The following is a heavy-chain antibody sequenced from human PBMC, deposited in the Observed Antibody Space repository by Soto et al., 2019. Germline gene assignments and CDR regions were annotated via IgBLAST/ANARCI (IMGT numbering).Heavy chain of an antibody. J-gene: IGHJ6*02. D-gene: IGHD2-2*01. CDR2: IGESGTPT. V-gene: IGHV3-23*01. Sequence: GXSLRLSCAASGFTFSSYAIKWVGQAPGKGLEWVSLIGESGTPTYYADSVKGRFTISRDNSGNTLFLEMYSLRAEDTAVYYCARYIPGVRYYGMDVWGQGTTVTVSS. CDR3: ARYIPGVRYYGMDV. CDR1: GFTFSSYA.